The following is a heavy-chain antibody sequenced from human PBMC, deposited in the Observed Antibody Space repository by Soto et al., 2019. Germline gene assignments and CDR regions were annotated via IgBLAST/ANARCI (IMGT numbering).Heavy chain of an antibody. Sequence: GGSLRLSCAASGFTFSNHTMHWVRQAPGKGLEWVSVISCGGDTTYYTPSVKGRFTISRDDFRNTLYLQMNSLRTEDTAIYYCAKLRDFVVLPAGILDYWGPGTLVTVS. CDR3: AKLRDFVVLPAGILDY. D-gene: IGHD2-8*01. CDR1: GFTFSNHT. J-gene: IGHJ4*02. CDR2: ISCGGDTT. V-gene: IGHV3-23*01.